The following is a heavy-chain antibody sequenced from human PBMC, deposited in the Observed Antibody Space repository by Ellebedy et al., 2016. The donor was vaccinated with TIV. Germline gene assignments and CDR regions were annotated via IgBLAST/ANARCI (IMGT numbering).Heavy chain of an antibody. CDR1: GYSFTSYW. Sequence: GESLKISXKGSGYSFTSYWIGWVRQMPGKGLEWMGIIYPGDSDTRYSPSFQGQVTISADKSISTAYLQWSSLKASDTAMYYCARHRGGDYGSGSHYYGMDVWGQGTTVTVSS. V-gene: IGHV5-51*01. J-gene: IGHJ6*02. D-gene: IGHD3-10*01. CDR3: ARHRGGDYGSGSHYYGMDV. CDR2: IYPGDSDT.